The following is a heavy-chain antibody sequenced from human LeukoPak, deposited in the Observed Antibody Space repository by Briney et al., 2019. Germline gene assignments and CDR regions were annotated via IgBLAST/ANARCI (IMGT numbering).Heavy chain of an antibody. CDR1: GGSISSYY. CDR2: IYYSGST. CDR3: ARGAAATEYYYYYYYMDV. D-gene: IGHD6-13*01. Sequence: SETLSLTCTVSGGSISSYYWSWIRQPPGKGLEWIGYIYYSGSTNYNPSLKSRVTISVDTSKNQFSLKLSSVTAADTAVYYCARGAAATEYYYYYYYMDVWGKGTTVTASS. V-gene: IGHV4-59*01. J-gene: IGHJ6*03.